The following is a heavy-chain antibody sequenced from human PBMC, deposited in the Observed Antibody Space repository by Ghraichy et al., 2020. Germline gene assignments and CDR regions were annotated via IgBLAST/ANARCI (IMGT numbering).Heavy chain of an antibody. D-gene: IGHD1-26*01. Sequence: GGSLRLSCAASGFTFSSYAMSWVRQAPGKGLEWVSAISGSGGSTYYADSVKGRFTISRDNSKNTLYLQMNSLRAEDTAVYYCAKGIFGGELRVATHYYYYYGMDVWGQGSTVTVSS. V-gene: IGHV3-23*01. J-gene: IGHJ6*02. CDR1: GFTFSSYA. CDR2: ISGSGGST. CDR3: AKGIFGGELRVATHYYYYYGMDV.